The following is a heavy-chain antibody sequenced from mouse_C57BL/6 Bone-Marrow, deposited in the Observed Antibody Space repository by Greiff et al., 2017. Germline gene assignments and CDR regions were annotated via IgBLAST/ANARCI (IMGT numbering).Heavy chain of an antibody. Sequence: QVQLQQPGAELVKPGASVKMSCKASGYTFTTYPIEWMKQNHGKSLEWIGNFHPYNDDTKYNEKFKGKATLTVEKSSNTVYLELSRLTSDDSAVYYCARSSTFFYYFDDWGQGTTLTVSS. J-gene: IGHJ2*01. CDR3: ARSSTFFYYFDD. V-gene: IGHV1-47*01. CDR1: GYTFTTYP. CDR2: FHPYNDDT. D-gene: IGHD5-1*01.